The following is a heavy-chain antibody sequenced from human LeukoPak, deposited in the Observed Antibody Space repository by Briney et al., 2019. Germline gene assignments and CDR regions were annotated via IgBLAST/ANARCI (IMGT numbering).Heavy chain of an antibody. Sequence: ASVKVSCKASGYTFTGYYMHWVRQAPGQGREWIGWINPNSGGTNYAQKFQGRVTMTRDTSISTAYMELSRLRSDDTAVYYCARVYIVATIDAFDIWGQGTMATVSS. J-gene: IGHJ3*02. CDR1: GYTFTGYY. CDR3: ARVYIVATIDAFDI. CDR2: INPNSGGT. D-gene: IGHD5-12*01. V-gene: IGHV1-2*02.